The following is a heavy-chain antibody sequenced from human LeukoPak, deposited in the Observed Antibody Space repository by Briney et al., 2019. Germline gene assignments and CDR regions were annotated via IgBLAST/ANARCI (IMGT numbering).Heavy chain of an antibody. CDR3: TRRGAVTGAFDS. V-gene: IGHV3-74*01. J-gene: IGHJ4*02. CDR1: GVSFSSSW. CDR2: IKSDGSST. D-gene: IGHD2-21*02. Sequence: GGSLRLSCAASGVSFSSSWMHWVRHAPGKGLVWVSRIKSDGSSTNYADSVKGRFTISRDNAKNTLYLQMNSLRAEDTAVYYCTRRGAVTGAFDSWGQGTLVAVSS.